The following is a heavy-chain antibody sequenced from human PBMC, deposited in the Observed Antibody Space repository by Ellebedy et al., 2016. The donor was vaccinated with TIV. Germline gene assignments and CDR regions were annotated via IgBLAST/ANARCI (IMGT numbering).Heavy chain of an antibody. Sequence: PGGSLRLSCAASGFTFSSYGMHWVRQAPGKGLEWVAVISSHGMTTYYSDSVKGRFTISRDNSNNRLYLQINSLRAEDTAVYFCTKEGAVAGEPAYLAYDYWGQGTLVTVSS. V-gene: IGHV3-30*19. J-gene: IGHJ4*02. D-gene: IGHD6-19*01. CDR1: GFTFSSYG. CDR2: ISSHGMTT. CDR3: TKEGAVAGEPAYLAYDY.